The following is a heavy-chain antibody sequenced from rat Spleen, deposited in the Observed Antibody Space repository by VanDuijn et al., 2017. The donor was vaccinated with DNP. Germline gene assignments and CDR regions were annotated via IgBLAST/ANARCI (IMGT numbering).Heavy chain of an antibody. CDR1: GFTFSDYY. CDR2: IGSDGYAP. CDR3: VRWNSGHFDY. D-gene: IGHD4-3*01. V-gene: IGHV5-22*01. J-gene: IGHJ2*01. Sequence: EVQLVESGEDLVQPGRSLKLFCAASGFTFSDYYMAWVRQAPTKGLEWVAYIGSDGYAPYYGDSVKGRFTISRYNTKSTLYLQMNSLRSEDMATYYCVRWNSGHFDYWGQGVMVTVSS.